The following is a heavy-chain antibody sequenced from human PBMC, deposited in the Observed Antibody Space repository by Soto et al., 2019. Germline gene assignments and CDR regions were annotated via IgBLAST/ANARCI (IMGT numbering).Heavy chain of an antibody. CDR2: IYYSGST. J-gene: IGHJ5*02. CDR1: GGSISSGGYY. D-gene: IGHD3-22*01. Sequence: SETLSLTCTVSGGSISSGGYYRSWIRQHPGKGLEWIGYIYYSGSTYYNPSLKSRVTISVDTSKNQFSLKLSSVTAADTAVYYCARDIGTYYYDSSGYYYENWFDPWGQGTLVTVSS. V-gene: IGHV4-31*03. CDR3: ARDIGTYYYDSSGYYYENWFDP.